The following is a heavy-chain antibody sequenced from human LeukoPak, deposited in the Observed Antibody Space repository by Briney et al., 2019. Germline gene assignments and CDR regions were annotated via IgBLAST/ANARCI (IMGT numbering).Heavy chain of an antibody. CDR2: IYYSGST. Sequence: PSETLSLTCTVSGGSISSSSYYWGWIRQPPGKGLEWIGSIYYSGSTYYNPSLKSRVTISVDTSKNQFSLKLSSVTAAATAVYYCAREFITMVRGASFDYWGQGTLITVSS. CDR1: GGSISSSSYY. CDR3: AREFITMVRGASFDY. D-gene: IGHD3-10*01. V-gene: IGHV4-39*02. J-gene: IGHJ4*02.